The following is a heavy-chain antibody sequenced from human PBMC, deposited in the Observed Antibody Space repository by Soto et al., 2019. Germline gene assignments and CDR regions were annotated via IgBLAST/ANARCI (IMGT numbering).Heavy chain of an antibody. V-gene: IGHV3-7*05. CDR3: ARDDTTSPWFGELRYYYYGMDV. Sequence: GGSLRLSCAASGFTFSSYWMSWVRQAPGKGLEWVANIKQDGSEKYYVDSVKGRFTISRDNAKNSLYLQMNSLRAEDTAVYYCARDDTTSPWFGELRYYYYGMDVWGQGTTVTVSS. CDR1: GFTFSSYW. J-gene: IGHJ6*02. CDR2: IKQDGSEK. D-gene: IGHD3-10*01.